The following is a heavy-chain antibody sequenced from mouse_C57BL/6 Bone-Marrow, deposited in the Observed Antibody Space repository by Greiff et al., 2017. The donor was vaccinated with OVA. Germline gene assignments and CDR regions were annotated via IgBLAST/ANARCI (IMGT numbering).Heavy chain of an antibody. CDR2: ISNLAYSI. D-gene: IGHD2-4*01. V-gene: IGHV5-15*01. Sequence: EVKLMESGGGLVQPGGSLKLSCAASGFTFSDYGMAWVRQAPRKGPEWVAFISNLAYSIYYADTVTGRFTISRENAKNTLYLEMSSLRSEDTAMYYCARLGGYDYDGAYYYAMDYWGQGTSVTVSS. CDR1: GFTFSDYG. CDR3: ARLGGYDYDGAYYYAMDY. J-gene: IGHJ4*01.